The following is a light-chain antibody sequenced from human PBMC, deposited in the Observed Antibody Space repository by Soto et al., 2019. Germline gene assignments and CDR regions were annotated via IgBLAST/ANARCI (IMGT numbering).Light chain of an antibody. J-gene: IGKJ1*01. Sequence: EIVMTQSPATLSLSPGERATLSCRASQSVSSNLAWYQQKPGQAPRLLIYGASTRATGIPARFSGSGSGTEFTLTISSLQSEDFAVYYCQQYNNWTPWTFGQGPKVEIK. CDR1: QSVSSN. V-gene: IGKV3-15*01. CDR3: QQYNNWTPWT. CDR2: GAS.